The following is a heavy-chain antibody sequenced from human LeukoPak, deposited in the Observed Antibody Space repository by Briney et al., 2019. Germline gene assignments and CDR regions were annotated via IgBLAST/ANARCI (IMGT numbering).Heavy chain of an antibody. D-gene: IGHD6-13*01. J-gene: IGHJ6*03. V-gene: IGHV3-30*04. CDR2: ISYDGSNK. CDR3: ARDGVAAAGDHYYHTDV. CDR1: GFTFSSYA. Sequence: GGSLRLSCAASGFTFSSYAMHWVRQAPGKGLEWVAVISYDGSNKYYVDSVKGRFTISRDNSKNTLYLQMNSLRPEDTAVFYCARDGVAAAGDHYYHTDVWGKGTTVTVSS.